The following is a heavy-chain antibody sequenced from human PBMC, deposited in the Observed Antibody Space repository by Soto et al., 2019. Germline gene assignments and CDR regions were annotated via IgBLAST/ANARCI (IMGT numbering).Heavy chain of an antibody. V-gene: IGHV3-23*01. J-gene: IGHJ4*02. D-gene: IGHD3-16*01. CDR3: AKVPAYDYVWGTYYYFDY. CDR2: ISGGGGST. CDR1: GFAFSNYA. Sequence: GGSLRLSCAASGFAFSNYAMSWVRQAPGKGLEWVSSISGGGGSTYYADSVKGRFTISRDNSKNTLYLQMNSLGAEDTAVYYCAKVPAYDYVWGTYYYFDYWGLGALVTVSS.